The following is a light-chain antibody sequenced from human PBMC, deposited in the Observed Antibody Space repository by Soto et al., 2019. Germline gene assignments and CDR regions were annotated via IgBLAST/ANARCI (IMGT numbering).Light chain of an antibody. Sequence: DIQMTQSPSTMSESVGDRVNITCRASQSISSWLAWYQQKPGKAPKLLIYDASSLESGVPSRFSGSGSGTEFTLTIRSLQPDDFATYYCQQYNSFTWTFGQGTKVEIK. CDR2: DAS. CDR1: QSISSW. CDR3: QQYNSFTWT. V-gene: IGKV1-5*01. J-gene: IGKJ1*01.